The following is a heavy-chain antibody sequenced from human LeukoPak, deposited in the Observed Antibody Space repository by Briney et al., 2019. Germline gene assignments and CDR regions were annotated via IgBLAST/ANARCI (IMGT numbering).Heavy chain of an antibody. CDR1: GFTFSSYA. V-gene: IGHV3-21*04. D-gene: IGHD7-27*01. CDR2: ISGSSSYI. J-gene: IGHJ4*02. CDR3: ARDPSWGLYYFDH. Sequence: PGGSLRLSCAASGFTFSSYAMNRVRQAPGKGLEWVSGISGSSSYIYYADSVKGRFTISRDNAKNSLYLQMNSPRADDTAVYYCARDPSWGLYYFDHWGQGTLVTVSS.